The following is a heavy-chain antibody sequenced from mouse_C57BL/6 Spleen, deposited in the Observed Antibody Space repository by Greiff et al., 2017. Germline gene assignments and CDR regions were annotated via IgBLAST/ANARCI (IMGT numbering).Heavy chain of an antibody. Sequence: QVQLKQPGAELVKPGASVKLSCKASGYTFTSYWMHWVKQRPGRGLEWIGRIDPNSGGTKYNEKFKSKATLTVDKPSSTAYMQLSSLTSEDSAVYYCATSDYYGSSYWYFDVWGTGTTVTVSS. CDR1: GYTFTSYW. D-gene: IGHD1-1*01. V-gene: IGHV1-72*01. CDR3: ATSDYYGSSYWYFDV. J-gene: IGHJ1*03. CDR2: IDPNSGGT.